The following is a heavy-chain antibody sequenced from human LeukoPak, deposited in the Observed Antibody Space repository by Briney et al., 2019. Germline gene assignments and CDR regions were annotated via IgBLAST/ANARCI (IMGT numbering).Heavy chain of an antibody. CDR3: ATTPRKYSSTWYYFDY. CDR2: IYHSGST. V-gene: IGHV4-4*02. Sequence: LSLTCAVSGGSISSSNWWSWVRQPPGKGLEWIGSIYHSGSTYYNPSLKSRVTMSVDTSKKQFSLNLSSVTAADTAVYYCATTPRKYSSTWYYFDYWGQGILVTVSS. D-gene: IGHD6-13*01. CDR1: GGSISSSNW. J-gene: IGHJ4*02.